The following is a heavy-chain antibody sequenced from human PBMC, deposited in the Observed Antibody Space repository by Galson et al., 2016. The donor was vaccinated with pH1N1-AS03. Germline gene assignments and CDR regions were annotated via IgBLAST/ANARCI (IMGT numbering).Heavy chain of an antibody. D-gene: IGHD2-2*01. CDR2: IKQDGSEK. V-gene: IGHV3-7*04. J-gene: IGHJ4*02. Sequence: SLRLSCAASGFTFSTYCMSWVRQAPGKGLEWVANIKQDGSEKFYADSLKGRFTISRDNAKNSLYLQMNSLRAEDTAIYYCARVPPGDHLLNPLWNWGQGAMVTVSS. CDR3: ARVPPGDHLLNPLWN. CDR1: GFTFSTYC.